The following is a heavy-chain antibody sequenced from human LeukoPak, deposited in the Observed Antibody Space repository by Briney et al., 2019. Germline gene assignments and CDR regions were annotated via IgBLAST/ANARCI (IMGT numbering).Heavy chain of an antibody. Sequence: GASVKVSCKASGYTFTSYDINWVRQATGQGLEWMGWMNPNSGNTGYAQEFQGRVTMTRNTSISTAYMELSSLRSEDTAVYYCATRLGRAAARSNWYFDLWGRGTLVTVSS. J-gene: IGHJ2*01. CDR3: ATRLGRAAARSNWYFDL. CDR1: GYTFTSYD. CDR2: MNPNSGNT. D-gene: IGHD6-13*01. V-gene: IGHV1-8*01.